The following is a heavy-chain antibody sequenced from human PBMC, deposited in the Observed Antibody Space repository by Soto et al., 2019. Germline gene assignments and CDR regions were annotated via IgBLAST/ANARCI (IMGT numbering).Heavy chain of an antibody. CDR1: GFAFYNYA. D-gene: IGHD1-26*01. CDR2: ISDSGISI. J-gene: IGHJ4*02. Sequence: EEQLLESGGGLIQPGGSRRLSCAASGFAFYNYAMAWVRQAPGKGLEWVSGISDSGISIYDTDSVKGRFTIAIDNSKNTLFLQMDSLSGEDAALDYCVKDARRTGLLGQWVGWGQGTLVTVSS. V-gene: IGHV3-23*01. CDR3: VKDARRTGLLGQWVG.